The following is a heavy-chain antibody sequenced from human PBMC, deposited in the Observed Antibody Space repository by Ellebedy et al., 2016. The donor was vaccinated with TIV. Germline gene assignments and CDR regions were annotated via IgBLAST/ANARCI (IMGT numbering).Heavy chain of an antibody. CDR3: ARDRIGDNWYTTFDQ. D-gene: IGHD1-1*01. V-gene: IGHV3-48*03. Sequence: GESLKISCAASGFSFSSYGFNWVRQAPGQGLEFLAHISENSGTTTHYAESVRGRFTISRDNAKTALYLQMYSLTAEDTALYYCARDRIGDNWYTTFDQWGQGTLVTVSS. CDR1: GFSFSSYG. CDR2: ISENSGTTT. J-gene: IGHJ4*02.